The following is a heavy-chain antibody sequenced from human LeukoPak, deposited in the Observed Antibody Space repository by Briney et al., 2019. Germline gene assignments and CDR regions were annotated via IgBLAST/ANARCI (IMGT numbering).Heavy chain of an antibody. V-gene: IGHV3-7*01. J-gene: IGHJ4*02. Sequence: GGSLRLSCVVSGFTLSSDWMSWVRQAPGKGLEWVANIKKDGIEKYYVESVKGRFTISRDNAKNSLYLQMNSLRVEDTAVYYCARGRYSSRSGGYYFDIWGQGTLVTVSS. CDR1: GFTLSSDW. D-gene: IGHD2-2*01. CDR2: IKKDGIEK. CDR3: ARGRYSSRSGGYYFDI.